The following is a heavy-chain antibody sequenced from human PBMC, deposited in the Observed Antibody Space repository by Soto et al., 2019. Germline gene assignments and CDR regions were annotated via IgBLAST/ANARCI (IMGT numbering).Heavy chain of an antibody. CDR1: GGSISSSSYY. D-gene: IGHD4-17*01. J-gene: IGHJ5*02. CDR3: ACENTPAQIFWKYGDINWFDP. CDR2: IYYSGST. Sequence: XGTLSLTCTVSGGSISSSSYYGGWIRQPPGKGLEWIGSIYYSGSTYYNPSLKSRVTISVDTSKNQFSLKLSSVTAADTAVYYCACENTPAQIFWKYGDINWFDPWGQGTLVTVSS. V-gene: IGHV4-39*01.